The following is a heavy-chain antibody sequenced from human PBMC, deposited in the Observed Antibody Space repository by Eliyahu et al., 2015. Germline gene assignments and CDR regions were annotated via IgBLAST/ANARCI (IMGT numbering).Heavy chain of an antibody. CDR3: AKDSLGEISNWFDP. Sequence: EVQLVESGGGLVQPGRSLRLSCAASGXXFXDYAIPRGRQAPGKGLEWVSGISWNSGSIGYADSVKGRFTISRDNAKNSLYLQMNSLRAEDTALYYCAKDSLGEISNWFDPWGQGTLVTVSS. D-gene: IGHD3-16*01. CDR2: ISWNSGSI. V-gene: IGHV3-9*01. CDR1: GXXFXDYA. J-gene: IGHJ5*02.